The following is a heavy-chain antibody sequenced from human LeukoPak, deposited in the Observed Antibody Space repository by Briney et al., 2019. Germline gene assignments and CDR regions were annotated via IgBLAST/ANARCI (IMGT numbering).Heavy chain of an antibody. J-gene: IGHJ4*02. V-gene: IGHV3-23*01. CDR2: ISGGGTNT. Sequence: PGGSLRLSCAASGFTCNSCAMSWVRQAPGKGLEWVSAISGGGTNTYYADSVKGRFTISRDSSKNTIYLQMNSLRAEDTAIYYCAKDPSGGTENWGQGTLVTVSS. CDR1: GFTCNSCA. CDR3: AKDPSGGTEN. D-gene: IGHD1-7*01.